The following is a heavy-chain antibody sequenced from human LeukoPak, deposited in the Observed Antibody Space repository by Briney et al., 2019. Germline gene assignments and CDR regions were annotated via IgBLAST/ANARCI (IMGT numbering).Heavy chain of an antibody. CDR3: VRENWYYDH. D-gene: IGHD3-16*01. CDR1: GYTFTGHY. Sequence: ASVKVSCKASGYTFTGHYMHWVRQAPGQGLEFMGWIYPPTGGTILAEKFQGRVTMTRDTSITTAYVELSGPNFDDTAVYYCVRENWYYDHWGQGTLVTVSS. V-gene: IGHV1-2*02. CDR2: IYPPTGGT. J-gene: IGHJ4*02.